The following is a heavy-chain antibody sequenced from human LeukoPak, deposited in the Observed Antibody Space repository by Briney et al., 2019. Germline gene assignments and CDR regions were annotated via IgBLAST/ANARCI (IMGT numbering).Heavy chain of an antibody. D-gene: IGHD3-9*01. CDR2: ISVYNGNT. V-gene: IGHV1-18*01. Sequence: ASVKVSCRASGYTFSNYGISWVRQAPGQGLEWMRWISVYNGNTNYAQKVQGRVTMTTDTSTNTAYMELRSLRSDDTAVYYCARDRRYFDWLLSIRDAFDIWGQGTMVTVSS. J-gene: IGHJ3*02. CDR1: GYTFSNYG. CDR3: ARDRRYFDWLLSIRDAFDI.